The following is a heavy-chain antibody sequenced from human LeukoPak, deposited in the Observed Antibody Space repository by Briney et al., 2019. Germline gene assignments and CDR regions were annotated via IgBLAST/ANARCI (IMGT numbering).Heavy chain of an antibody. Sequence: GGTLRLSCAASGFTFSSYAMSWVRQAPGKGLEWVSAISGSGGSTYYADSVKGRFTISRDNSKNTLYLQMNSLRAEDTAVYYCAKEPYYYGSGEYMDVWGKGTTVTISS. V-gene: IGHV3-23*01. CDR2: ISGSGGST. J-gene: IGHJ6*03. D-gene: IGHD3-10*01. CDR3: AKEPYYYGSGEYMDV. CDR1: GFTFSSYA.